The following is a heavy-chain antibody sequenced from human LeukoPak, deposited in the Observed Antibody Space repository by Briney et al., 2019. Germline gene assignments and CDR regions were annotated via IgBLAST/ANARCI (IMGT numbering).Heavy chain of an antibody. CDR2: IIPIFGTA. CDR1: GGTFSSYA. D-gene: IGHD3-9*01. CDR3: ASKYYDILTGYPY. J-gene: IGHJ4*02. Sequence: SVKVSCKASGGTFSSYAISWVRQAPGQGLEWMGGIIPIFGTAYYAQEFQGRVTITADKSTSTAYMELSSLRSEDTAVYYCASKYYDILTGYPYWGQGTLVTVSS. V-gene: IGHV1-69*06.